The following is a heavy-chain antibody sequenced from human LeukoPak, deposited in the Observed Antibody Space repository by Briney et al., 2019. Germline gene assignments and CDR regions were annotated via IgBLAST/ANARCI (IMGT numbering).Heavy chain of an antibody. CDR1: GGSITSSSYY. CDR2: FYYSGST. Sequence: SETLSLTCTVSGGSITSSSYYWGWIRQPPEKGLEWIVTFYYSGSTYYNSSLKSRVTISVDTSKNQFSLKLSSVTAADTGLYYCARVTRRRTTGEIFGRYLDYWGPGTLVRVSS. V-gene: IGHV4-39*07. D-gene: IGHD3-10*01. CDR3: ARVTRRRTTGEIFGRYLDY. J-gene: IGHJ4*02.